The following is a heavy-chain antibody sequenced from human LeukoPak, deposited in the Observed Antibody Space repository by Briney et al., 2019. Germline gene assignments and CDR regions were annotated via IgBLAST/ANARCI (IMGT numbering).Heavy chain of an antibody. CDR3: ARDEAGNFDY. V-gene: IGHV1-18*01. CDR1: GYTFTSYG. Sequence: ASVKVPCRVSGYTFTSYGISWVRQAPGQGLEWMGWISAYNGNTNYAQKLQGRVTMTTDTSTSTAYMELRSLRSDDTAVYYCARDEAGNFDYWGQGTLVTVSS. J-gene: IGHJ4*02. CDR2: ISAYNGNT.